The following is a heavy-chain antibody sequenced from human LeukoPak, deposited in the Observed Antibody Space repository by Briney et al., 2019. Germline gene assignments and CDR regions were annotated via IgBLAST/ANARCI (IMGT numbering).Heavy chain of an antibody. CDR2: IYYRGNT. CDR3: ARRGIAVGGFDF. D-gene: IGHD6-13*01. J-gene: IGHJ4*02. Sequence: SETLSLTCTVSGGSISSGSYYWSWIRQPPGKGLEWIGYIYYRGNTNYNASLKSRVTISVDTSKNEFSLTLSSVTAADTAVYYCARRGIAVGGFDFWGQGTLVTVSS. CDR1: GGSISSGSYY. V-gene: IGHV4-61*01.